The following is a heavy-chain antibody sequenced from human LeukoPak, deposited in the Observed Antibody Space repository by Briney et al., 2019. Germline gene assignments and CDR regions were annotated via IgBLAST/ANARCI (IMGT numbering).Heavy chain of an antibody. CDR1: GYTLTELS. V-gene: IGHV1-24*01. CDR3: ATNLNYYDSSGYYS. D-gene: IGHD3-22*01. CDR2: FDPEDGET. Sequence: ASVKVSCKVSGYTLTELSMHWVRQAPGKGLEWMGGFDPEDGETIYAQKFQGRVTITEDTSIDTAYMELSSLRSEDTAVYYCATNLNYYDSSGYYSWGQGTLVTVSS. J-gene: IGHJ4*02.